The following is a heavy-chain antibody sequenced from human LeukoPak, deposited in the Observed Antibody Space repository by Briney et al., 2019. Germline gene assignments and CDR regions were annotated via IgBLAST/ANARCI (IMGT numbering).Heavy chain of an antibody. J-gene: IGHJ4*02. Sequence: SETLSLTCAVYGGSFSGYYWSWIRQPPGKGLEWIGEINHSGSTNYNPSLKSRVTISVDTSKNQFSLKLSSVTAADTAVYYCARAYYYDSSGYYYFDYWGQGTLVTVSS. V-gene: IGHV4-34*01. D-gene: IGHD3-22*01. CDR2: INHSGST. CDR3: ARAYYYDSSGYYYFDY. CDR1: GGSFSGYY.